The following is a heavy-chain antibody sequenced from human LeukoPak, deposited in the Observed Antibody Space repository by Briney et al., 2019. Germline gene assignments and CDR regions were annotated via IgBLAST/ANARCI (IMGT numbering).Heavy chain of an antibody. Sequence: SGGSLRLSCAASGFTFSDYYMSWIRQAPGKGLEWVSYISSSSSYTNYADSVKGRFTISRDNAKNSLYLQMNSLRAEDTALYYCARSNYYDSSGYASLFDYWGQGTLVTVSS. CDR2: ISSSSSYT. V-gene: IGHV3-11*06. J-gene: IGHJ4*02. CDR3: ARSNYYDSSGYASLFDY. CDR1: GFTFSDYY. D-gene: IGHD3-22*01.